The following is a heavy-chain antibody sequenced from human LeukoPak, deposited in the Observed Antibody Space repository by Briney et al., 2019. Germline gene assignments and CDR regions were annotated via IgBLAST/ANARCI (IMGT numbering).Heavy chain of an antibody. CDR3: VCRIGGAPQ. Sequence: PGGSLRLSCAASGFTFSSYGMSWVRQAPGKGLEWVANIKQDGSEKYYVDSVKGRFTVSRDNAENSLYLQMSSLRAEDTAVYYCVCRIGGAPQWGQGTLVTVSS. CDR1: GFTFSSYG. CDR2: IKQDGSEK. J-gene: IGHJ4*02. V-gene: IGHV3-7*03. D-gene: IGHD1-26*01.